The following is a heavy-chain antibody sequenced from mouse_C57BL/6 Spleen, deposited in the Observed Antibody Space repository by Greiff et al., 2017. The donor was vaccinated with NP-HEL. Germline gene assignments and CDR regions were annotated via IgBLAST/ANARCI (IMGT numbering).Heavy chain of an antibody. CDR2: ISDGGSYT. Sequence: EVQLVESGGGLVKPGGSLKLSCAASGFTFSSYAMSWVRQTPEKRLEWVATISDGGSYTYYPDNVKGRFTISRDNAKNNLYLQMSHLKSEDTAMYYCAREYYGSRQGVYFDYWGQGTTLTVSS. D-gene: IGHD1-1*01. CDR3: AREYYGSRQGVYFDY. V-gene: IGHV5-4*01. CDR1: GFTFSSYA. J-gene: IGHJ2*01.